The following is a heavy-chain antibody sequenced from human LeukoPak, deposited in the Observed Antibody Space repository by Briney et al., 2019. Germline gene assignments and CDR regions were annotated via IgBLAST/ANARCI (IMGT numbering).Heavy chain of an antibody. D-gene: IGHD3-10*01. J-gene: IGHJ6*03. Sequence: GGSLRLSCAASGFTFSTYDMNWVRQATGRRVEGVPYISSGGGTIYNAASVKGRFTISRDSAKNSLYLQMNSLRAEDTAVYYCARQPPPHQRFGSGNYYYYYMDVWGKGTTVTVSS. CDR3: ARQPPPHQRFGSGNYYYYYMDV. V-gene: IGHV3-48*03. CDR2: ISSGGGTI. CDR1: GFTFSTYD.